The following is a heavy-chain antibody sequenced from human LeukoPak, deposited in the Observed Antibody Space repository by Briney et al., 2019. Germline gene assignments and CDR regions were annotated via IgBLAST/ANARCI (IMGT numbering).Heavy chain of an antibody. D-gene: IGHD6-13*01. J-gene: IGHJ4*02. V-gene: IGHV4-59*01. CDR2: IYYSGST. Sequence: PSETLSLTCTVSGGSISSYYWSWIRQPPGKGLEWIGYIYYSGSTNYNPSLKSRVTISVDTSKNQFSLKLSSVTAADTAVYYCARSPGGSIAAAGILDYWGQGTLVTVSS. CDR1: GGSISSYY. CDR3: ARSPGGSIAAAGILDY.